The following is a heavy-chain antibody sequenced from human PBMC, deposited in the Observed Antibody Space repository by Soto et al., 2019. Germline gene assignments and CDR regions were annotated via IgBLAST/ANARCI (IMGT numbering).Heavy chain of an antibody. V-gene: IGHV3-30*18. D-gene: IGHD4-17*01. CDR3: VKGSLPGDYERNFDS. J-gene: IGHJ4*02. Sequence: QVQLVESGGGVVQPGRSLRLSCAASGFSFSDSNMHWVRKAPGKGLQWVARISKEGTFKYYADSVKGRFTISRDNSENILHLQINSLSAEDTAVYFCVKGSLPGDYERNFDSWGQGILVTVSS. CDR2: ISKEGTFK. CDR1: GFSFSDSN.